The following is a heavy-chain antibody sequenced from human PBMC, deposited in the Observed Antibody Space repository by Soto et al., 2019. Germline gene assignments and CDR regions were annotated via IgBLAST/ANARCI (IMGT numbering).Heavy chain of an antibody. D-gene: IGHD2-2*03. J-gene: IGHJ4*02. CDR1: GFTFSDFA. V-gene: IGHV3-23*01. CDR3: AKMEGMDPWAYSFDY. CDR2: IYGGGNGP. Sequence: EVQVLESGGGLVQPGGSLRLSCAATGFTFSDFAMSWVRQAPGKGLEWVSRIYGGGNGPHYADSVKGRVTISRDNSKNTLYLQMQSPRAENTAVYYCAKMEGMDPWAYSFDYWGQGTLVTVSS.